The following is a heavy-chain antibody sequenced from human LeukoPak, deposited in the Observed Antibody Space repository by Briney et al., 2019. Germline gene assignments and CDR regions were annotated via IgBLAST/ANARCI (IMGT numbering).Heavy chain of an antibody. Sequence: PGGSLRLSCAASGFTFSSYAMHWVRQAPGKGLEWVAVISYDGSNKYYADSVKGRFTISRDNSKNTLYLQMNSLRAEDTAVYYCARGGPRAVVQYYDSSGYYFYWGQGTLVTVSS. CDR2: ISYDGSNK. CDR3: ARGGPRAVVQYYDSSGYYFY. V-gene: IGHV3-30*04. J-gene: IGHJ4*02. D-gene: IGHD3-22*01. CDR1: GFTFSSYA.